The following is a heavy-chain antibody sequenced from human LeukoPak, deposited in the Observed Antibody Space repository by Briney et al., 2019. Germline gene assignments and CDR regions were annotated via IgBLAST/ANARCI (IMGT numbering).Heavy chain of an antibody. D-gene: IGHD4-11*01. CDR1: GFTFSNYG. CDR2: IWYDGSNK. CDR3: ARDGTVTAGPFDP. J-gene: IGHJ5*02. Sequence: PGGTLRLSCAASGFTFSNYGMHWLRQAPGKGLEWVAFIWYDGSNKYYADSVKGRFTISRDNSKNTLYLQMNSLRAEDTAVYYCARDGTVTAGPFDPWGRGTLVTVSS. V-gene: IGHV3-33*08.